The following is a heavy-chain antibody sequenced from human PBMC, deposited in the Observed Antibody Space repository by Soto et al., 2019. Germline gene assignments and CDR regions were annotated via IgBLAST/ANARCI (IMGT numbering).Heavy chain of an antibody. V-gene: IGHV3-48*01. J-gene: IGHJ6*02. CDR3: ARHRGYCSGGSCSYYYYGMDV. D-gene: IGHD2-15*01. CDR2: ISSSSTI. Sequence: GGSLRLSCAASGFTFSSYSMNWVRQAPGKGLEWVSYISSSSTIYYADSVKGRFTISRDNAKNSLYLQMNSLRAEDTAVYYCARHRGYCSGGSCSYYYYGMDVWGQGTTVTVSS. CDR1: GFTFSSYS.